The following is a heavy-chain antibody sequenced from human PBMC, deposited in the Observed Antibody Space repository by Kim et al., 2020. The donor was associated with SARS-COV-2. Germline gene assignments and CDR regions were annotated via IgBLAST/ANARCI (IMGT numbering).Heavy chain of an antibody. CDR3: ARDVSYGLSGLRYFDL. Sequence: ASVKVSCKASGYTFTSYAMNWVRQAPGQGLEWMGWINTNTGNPTYAQGFTGRFVFSLDTSVSTAYLQISSLKAEDTAVYYCARDVSYGLSGLRYFDLWGRGTLVTVSS. D-gene: IGHD3-16*02. CDR2: INTNTGNP. V-gene: IGHV7-4-1*02. J-gene: IGHJ2*01. CDR1: GYTFTSYA.